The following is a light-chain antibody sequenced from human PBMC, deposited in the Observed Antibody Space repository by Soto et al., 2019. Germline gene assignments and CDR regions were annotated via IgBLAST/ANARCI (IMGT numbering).Light chain of an antibody. CDR3: GTWDSSLRGVV. J-gene: IGLJ2*01. V-gene: IGLV1-51*01. Sequence: QSVLTQPPSVSAAPGQKVTISCSGSTSNIGNNYVSWYQQLPGTAPKLLIYDNNKRPSGMPDRFSGSKSGTSATLGITGLQTGDEADYYCGTWDSSLRGVVFGGGTKLTVL. CDR1: TSNIGNNY. CDR2: DNN.